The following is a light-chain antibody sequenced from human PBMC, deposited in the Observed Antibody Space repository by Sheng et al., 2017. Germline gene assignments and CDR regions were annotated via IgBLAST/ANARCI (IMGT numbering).Light chain of an antibody. V-gene: IGKV1-NL1*01. J-gene: IGKJ1*01. Sequence: DIQMTQSPSSLSASVGDRVTITCRASQDITNSLAWFQQKAGKAPNLLVFGASNLESGVPSRFSGSVSETDYTLTISSLQPEDFATYYCQQYFSTPXTFGQGTKVEIK. CDR3: QQYFSTPXT. CDR2: GAS. CDR1: QDITNS.